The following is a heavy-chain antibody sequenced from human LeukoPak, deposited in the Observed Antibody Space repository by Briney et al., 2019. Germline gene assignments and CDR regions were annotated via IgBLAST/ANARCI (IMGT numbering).Heavy chain of an antibody. CDR1: GFTFSSYG. CDR2: IWYDGSNK. D-gene: IGHD2-21*01. V-gene: IGHV3-33*01. J-gene: IGHJ5*01. Sequence: GGSLRLSCAASGFTFSSYGMHWVRQAPGKGLEWVAVIWYDGSNKYYADSVKGRFTISRDNSKNTLYLQMNSLRAEDTAVYYCARRERYCGYTTCYNRFDSWGQGTLVTVSS. CDR3: ARRERYCGYTTCYNRFDS.